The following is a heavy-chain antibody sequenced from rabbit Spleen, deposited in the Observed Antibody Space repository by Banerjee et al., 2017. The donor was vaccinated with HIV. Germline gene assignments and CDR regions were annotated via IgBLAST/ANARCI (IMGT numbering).Heavy chain of an antibody. CDR3: ARDLVDAIGWNFNL. D-gene: IGHD6-1*01. CDR2: INTATAKA. Sequence: QEQLEESGGGLVKPEGSLTLTCKASGFSFSDRDVMCWVRQAPGKGLEWIACINTATAKAVYATWAKGRFTISTTSSTTVTLHMTSLTAADTATYFCARDLVDAIGWNFNLWGPGTLVTVS. CDR1: GFSFSDRDV. J-gene: IGHJ4*01. V-gene: IGHV1S45*01.